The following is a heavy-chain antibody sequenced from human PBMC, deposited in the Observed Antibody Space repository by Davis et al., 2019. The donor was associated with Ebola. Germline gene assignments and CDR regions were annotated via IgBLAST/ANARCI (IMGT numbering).Heavy chain of an antibody. V-gene: IGHV1-69*13. J-gene: IGHJ5*02. CDR3: ARDPDYYESSGWSGWFDP. CDR2: IIPIFGTA. Sequence: SVKVSCKASGGTFTSYTINWVRQAPGQGLEWMGGIIPIFGTANYAQKFQGRVTITADESTSTAYMELSSLRSEDTAVFYCARDPDYYESSGWSGWFDPWGQGTLVIVSS. CDR1: GGTFTSYT. D-gene: IGHD3-22*01.